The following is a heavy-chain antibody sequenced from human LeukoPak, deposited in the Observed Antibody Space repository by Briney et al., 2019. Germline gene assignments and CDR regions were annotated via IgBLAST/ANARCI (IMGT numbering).Heavy chain of an antibody. CDR3: AKDQIAMAGPMDY. Sequence: GGSLRLSCAASGFTFDDYGMSWVRQAPGKGLEWVSGINWNGGSTGYADSVKGRFTISRDNAKNSLYLQMNSLRAEDTAFYYCAKDQIAMAGPMDYWGQGTLVTVSS. J-gene: IGHJ4*02. CDR1: GFTFDDYG. V-gene: IGHV3-20*04. CDR2: INWNGGST. D-gene: IGHD6-19*01.